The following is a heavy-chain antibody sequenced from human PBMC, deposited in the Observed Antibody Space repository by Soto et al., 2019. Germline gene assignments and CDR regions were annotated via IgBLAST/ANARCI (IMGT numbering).Heavy chain of an antibody. Sequence: SVKVSCKASGGTFSSYAISWVRQAPGQGLEWMGGIIPIFGTANYAQKFQGRVTITADESTSAAYMELSSLRSEDTAVYYCARGHGSIAARPGYYGMDVWGQGTTVTVSS. CDR1: GGTFSSYA. D-gene: IGHD6-6*01. V-gene: IGHV1-69*13. J-gene: IGHJ6*02. CDR2: IIPIFGTA. CDR3: ARGHGSIAARPGYYGMDV.